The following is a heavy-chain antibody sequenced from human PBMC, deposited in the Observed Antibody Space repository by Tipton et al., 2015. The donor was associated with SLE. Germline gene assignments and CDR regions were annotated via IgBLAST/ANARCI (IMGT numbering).Heavy chain of an antibody. Sequence: GLVKPSETLSLTCAVYGGSFSGYYWSWIRQPPGKGLEWIGEINHSGSTNYNPSLKSRVTISVDTSKNQFSLKLSSVTAADTAVYYCARGKYYYGMDVWGQGTTVTVSS. J-gene: IGHJ6*02. V-gene: IGHV4-34*01. CDR1: GGSFSGYY. CDR3: ARGKYYYGMDV. CDR2: INHSGST.